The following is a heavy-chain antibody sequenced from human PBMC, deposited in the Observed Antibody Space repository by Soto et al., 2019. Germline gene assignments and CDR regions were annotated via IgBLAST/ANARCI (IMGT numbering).Heavy chain of an antibody. D-gene: IGHD3-3*01. Sequence: TSETLSLTCTVSGGSISSSSYYWGWIRQPPGKGLEWIGSIYYSGSTYYNPSLKSRVTISVDTSKNQFSLKLSSVTAADTAVYYCARRIPHYDFWSGFPTGHYYYYMDVWGKGTTVTVSS. CDR2: IYYSGST. CDR3: ARRIPHYDFWSGFPTGHYYYYMDV. J-gene: IGHJ6*03. CDR1: GGSISSSSYY. V-gene: IGHV4-39*01.